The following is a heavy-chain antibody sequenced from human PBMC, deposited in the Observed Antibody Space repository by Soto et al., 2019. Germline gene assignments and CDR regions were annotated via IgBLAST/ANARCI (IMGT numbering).Heavy chain of an antibody. J-gene: IGHJ4*02. CDR3: ASVGQLATIRAPYDY. D-gene: IGHD5-12*01. Sequence: GGSLRLSCAASGFTFSSYGMHWVRQAPGKGLEWVAVIWYDGSNKYYADSVKGRFTISRDNSKNTLYLQMNSLRAEDTAVYYCASVGQLATIRAPYDYWGQGTLVTVSS. V-gene: IGHV3-33*01. CDR2: IWYDGSNK. CDR1: GFTFSSYG.